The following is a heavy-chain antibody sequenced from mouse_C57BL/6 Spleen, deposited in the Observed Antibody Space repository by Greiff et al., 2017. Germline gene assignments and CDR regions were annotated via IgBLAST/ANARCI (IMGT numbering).Heavy chain of an antibody. V-gene: IGHV3-6*01. CDR3: ASPSY. J-gene: IGHJ2*01. CDR2: ISYDGSN. Sequence: DVQLQESGPGLVKPSQSLSLTCSVTGYSITSGYYWNWIRQFPGNKLEWMGYISYDGSNNYNPSLKNRISITRDTSKNQFFLKLNSVTTEDTATYYCASPSYWGQGTTLTVSS. CDR1: GYSITSGYY.